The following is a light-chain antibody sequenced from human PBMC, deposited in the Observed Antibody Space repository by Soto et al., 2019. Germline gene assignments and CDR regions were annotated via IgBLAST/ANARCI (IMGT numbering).Light chain of an antibody. V-gene: IGLV2-14*01. CDR2: EVS. Sequence: QSALTQPASVSGSPGQSITISCTGTSSDVGGYNYVSWYQRHPGKAPKLMIYEVSNRPSGVSDRFSGSKSGNTASLTISGLQAEDEADYSCSSYTSSNTWLFGGGTKVTVL. CDR1: SSDVGGYNY. J-gene: IGLJ3*02. CDR3: SSYTSSNTWL.